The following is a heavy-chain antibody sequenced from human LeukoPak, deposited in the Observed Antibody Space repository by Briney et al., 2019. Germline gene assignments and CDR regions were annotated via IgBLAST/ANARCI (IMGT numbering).Heavy chain of an antibody. Sequence: SETLSLTCAVYGGSFSGHYWSWIRQPPGKGLEWIGEINHSGSTNYNPSLKSRVTISVDTSKNQFSLKLSSVTAADTAVYYCARGSSGVRGVYSPRPLGYWGQGTLVTVSS. D-gene: IGHD3-10*01. CDR2: INHSGST. CDR1: GGSFSGHY. V-gene: IGHV4-34*01. CDR3: ARGSSGVRGVYSPRPLGY. J-gene: IGHJ4*02.